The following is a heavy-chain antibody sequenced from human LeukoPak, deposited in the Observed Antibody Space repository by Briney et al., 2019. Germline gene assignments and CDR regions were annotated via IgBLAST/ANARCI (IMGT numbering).Heavy chain of an antibody. CDR1: GGSISSYY. J-gene: IGHJ4*02. CDR2: TSYSGST. Sequence: SETLSLTCTVSGGSISSYYWSWIRQPPGKGLEWIGYTSYSGSTNYSPSLKSRVTISVATSKKQFSLRLSSVTAADTAVYYCGRPSYDTTGYWPDYFDYWGQGTLVTVPS. V-gene: IGHV4-59*08. D-gene: IGHD3-22*01. CDR3: GRPSYDTTGYWPDYFDY.